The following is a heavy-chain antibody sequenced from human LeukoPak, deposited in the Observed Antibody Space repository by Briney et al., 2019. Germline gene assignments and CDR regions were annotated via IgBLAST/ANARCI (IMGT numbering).Heavy chain of an antibody. Sequence: PSETLSLTCTVSGGSISSSSYYWGWIRQPPGKGLEWIGSVYYSGSTYYNPSLKSRVTISVDTSKNQFSLKLSSVTAADTAVYYCARVRGWRFDYWGQGTLVTVSS. CDR2: VYYSGST. D-gene: IGHD2-15*01. CDR1: GGSISSSSYY. CDR3: ARVRGWRFDY. J-gene: IGHJ4*02. V-gene: IGHV4-39*01.